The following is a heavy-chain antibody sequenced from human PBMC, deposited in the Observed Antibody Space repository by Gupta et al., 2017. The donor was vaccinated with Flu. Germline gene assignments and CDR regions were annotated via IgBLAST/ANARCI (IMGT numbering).Heavy chain of an antibody. CDR2: MTGGGGNT. D-gene: IGHD2-2*01. J-gene: IGHJ4*02. Sequence: EVQLLESGGGLVQPGESLRLSCAASGFTYSTYAMGWVRQSPAKGLEWLSVMTGGGGNTFYADSVKARFTISRDNSKNSLYLQMSRLRAEDTAVYYCAKGPQEYCSGTTCYPFDHWGQGTLVTVSS. CDR3: AKGPQEYCSGTTCYPFDH. V-gene: IGHV3-23*01. CDR1: GFTYSTYA.